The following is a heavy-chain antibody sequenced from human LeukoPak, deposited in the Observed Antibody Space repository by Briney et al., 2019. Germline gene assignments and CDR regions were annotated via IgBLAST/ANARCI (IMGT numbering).Heavy chain of an antibody. J-gene: IGHJ4*02. D-gene: IGHD6-19*01. V-gene: IGHV3-23*01. CDR2: ISDSGGST. Sequence: GGSLRLSCAASGFTFSSNAMSWVRQAPGKGLEWVSAISDSGGSTYYADSVKGRFTISRDNSKNTLYLQMNSLRAEDTAVYCCAKLIAVAGTDDYWGQGTLVTVSS. CDR1: GFTFSSNA. CDR3: AKLIAVAGTDDY.